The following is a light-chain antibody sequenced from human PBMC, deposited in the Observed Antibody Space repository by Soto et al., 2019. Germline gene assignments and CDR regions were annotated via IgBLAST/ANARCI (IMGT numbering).Light chain of an antibody. CDR2: AAS. Sequence: DLQMTQSPSSLSASVGDRVTITCRASQSISSYLNWYQQKPGKVPNLLIHAASSLKSGVPSRFSGGGSGTVFTRTSTSLQPTAFATYYCQLSDRTPCTFGQGTKVET. CDR1: QSISSY. CDR3: QLSDRTPCT. J-gene: IGKJ1*01. V-gene: IGKV1-39*01.